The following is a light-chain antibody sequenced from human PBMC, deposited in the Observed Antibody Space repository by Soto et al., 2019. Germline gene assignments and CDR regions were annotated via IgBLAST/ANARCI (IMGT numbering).Light chain of an antibody. J-gene: IGKJ1*01. CDR3: QQYDKWPQT. CDR1: QGVRNN. CDR2: GAS. V-gene: IGKV3-15*01. Sequence: EVVMTQSPVTLSVSPGESATLSCRASQGVRNNLAWYQQRPGQAPRLLIYGASTRAAGIPARFSGSGSGTEFTLTISSLQSEDFAVYYCQQYDKWPQTFGQGTKVDIK.